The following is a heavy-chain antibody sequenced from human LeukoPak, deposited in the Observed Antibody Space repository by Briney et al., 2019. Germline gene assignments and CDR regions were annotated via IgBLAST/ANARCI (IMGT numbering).Heavy chain of an antibody. V-gene: IGHV1-2*02. CDR3: ARERKYGGYMNDY. Sequence: ASVKVSCKASGYTFTGYYMHWVRQAPGQGLEWMGWINPNGGGTNYAQKFQGRVTMTRDTSISTAYMELSRLRSDDTAVYYCARERKYGGYMNDYWGQGTLVTVSS. CDR2: INPNGGGT. J-gene: IGHJ4*02. CDR1: GYTFTGYY. D-gene: IGHD5-12*01.